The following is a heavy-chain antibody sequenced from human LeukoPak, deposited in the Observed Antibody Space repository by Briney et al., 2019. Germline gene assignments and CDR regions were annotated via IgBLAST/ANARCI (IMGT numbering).Heavy chain of an antibody. V-gene: IGHV1-24*01. CDR2: FDPEDGET. Sequence: AAVKVSCKFSGYTLTELSMHWVRQPPGKGLAWMGVFDPEDGETIYAQKLQDRVTITEDTYTDTAYMEMSSLRSEDTAVYYCAISSPVYYFEYWGQGTLVTVSS. J-gene: IGHJ4*02. CDR3: AISSPVYYFEY. CDR1: GYTLTELS.